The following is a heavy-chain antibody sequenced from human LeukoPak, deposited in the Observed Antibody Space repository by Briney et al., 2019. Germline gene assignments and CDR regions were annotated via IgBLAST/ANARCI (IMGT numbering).Heavy chain of an antibody. Sequence: GGSLRLSCAASGFTFSSYSMNWVRQAPGKGLEWVSSISSSSSYIYYADSVKGRFTISRDNSKNTLYLLMNSLRAEDTAVYYCARDHFIPKLIAAAGLGWFDPWGQGTLVTVSS. CDR2: ISSSSSYI. V-gene: IGHV3-21*01. J-gene: IGHJ5*02. CDR1: GFTFSSYS. D-gene: IGHD6-13*01. CDR3: ARDHFIPKLIAAAGLGWFDP.